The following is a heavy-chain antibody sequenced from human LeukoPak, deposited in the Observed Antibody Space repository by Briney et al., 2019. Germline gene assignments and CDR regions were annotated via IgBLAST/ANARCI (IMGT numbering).Heavy chain of an antibody. J-gene: IGHJ4*02. CDR2: IYTSRST. CDR1: GYSISSGSLH. Sequence: PSETLSLTCTVSGYSISSGSLHWSWVRQPAGKGLEWIVRIYTSRSTNYNPSLKSRVNISVDTSKNQFSLRLNSVTAADTAVYYCARDLWGYRSSSYYFDYWGQGTLVTVSS. V-gene: IGHV4-61*02. D-gene: IGHD6-6*01. CDR3: ARDLWGYRSSSYYFDY.